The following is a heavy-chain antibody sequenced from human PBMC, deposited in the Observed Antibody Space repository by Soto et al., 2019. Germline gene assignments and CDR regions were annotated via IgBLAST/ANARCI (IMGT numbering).Heavy chain of an antibody. Sequence: GGSLRLSCAASGFTFSNYWMHWVRQAPGKGLVWVSRIDSDGSRITYADFVKGRFTISRDNAKNTVYLHMNSLTAEDTAVYYCVRTSLVVAAATREDFWGQGTLVTVSS. J-gene: IGHJ4*02. CDR3: VRTSLVVAAATREDF. D-gene: IGHD2-15*01. V-gene: IGHV3-74*01. CDR2: IDSDGSRI. CDR1: GFTFSNYW.